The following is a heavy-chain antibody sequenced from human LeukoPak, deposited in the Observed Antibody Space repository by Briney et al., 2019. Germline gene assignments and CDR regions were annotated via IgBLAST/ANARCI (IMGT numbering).Heavy chain of an antibody. V-gene: IGHV3-48*04. CDR3: ARVDEEYYYGSGSYHPDY. D-gene: IGHD3-10*01. CDR2: ISSSSSTI. CDR1: GFTFSSYS. Sequence: GGSLRLSCAASGFTFSSYSMNWVRQAPGKGLEWVSYISSSSSTIYYADSVKGRFTISRDNAKNSLYLQMNSLRAEDTAVYYCARVDEEYYYGSGSYHPDYWGQGTLVTVSS. J-gene: IGHJ4*02.